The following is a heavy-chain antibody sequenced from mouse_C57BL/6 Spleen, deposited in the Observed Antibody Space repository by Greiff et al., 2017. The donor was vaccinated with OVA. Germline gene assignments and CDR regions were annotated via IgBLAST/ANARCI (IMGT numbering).Heavy chain of an antibody. D-gene: IGHD1-3*01. V-gene: IGHV5-17*01. Sequence: EVKLMESGGGLVKPGGSLKLSCAASGFTFSDYGMHWVRQAPEKGLEWVAYISSGSSTIYYADTVKGRFTISSDNAKNTLFLQMTSLRSEDTAMYYCARGSVSYAMDYWGQGTSVTVSS. CDR3: ARGSVSYAMDY. J-gene: IGHJ4*01. CDR1: GFTFSDYG. CDR2: ISSGSSTI.